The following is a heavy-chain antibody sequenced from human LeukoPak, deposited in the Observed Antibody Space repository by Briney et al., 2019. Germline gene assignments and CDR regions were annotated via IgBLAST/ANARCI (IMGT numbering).Heavy chain of an antibody. J-gene: IGHJ4*02. CDR2: ISGAGSRT. V-gene: IGHV3-23*01. D-gene: IGHD3-10*01. Sequence: GGSLRLSCAASGFTFRNYDMSWVRQTPGKGLEWVSAISGAGSRTYYADSVKGRFTISRDNSKNTLYLQMSSLKVEDTAVYYCAKEQFESLSGNFDCWGQGTLVTVSS. CDR3: AKEQFESLSGNFDC. CDR1: GFTFRNYD.